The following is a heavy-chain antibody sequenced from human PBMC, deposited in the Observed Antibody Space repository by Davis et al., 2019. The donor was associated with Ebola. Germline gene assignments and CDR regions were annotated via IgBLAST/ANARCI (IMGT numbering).Heavy chain of an antibody. D-gene: IGHD3-22*01. Sequence: MPSETLSLTCTVSGGSMTSRSFYGGWIRQPPGMGLEWIGSIYFSGSSYFNPSLKSRVTISVDTSKNQFSLRLKSVTAADTAVYFCASQAGSGFYPTYYFDYWAQGTLVTVSS. CDR3: ASQAGSGFYPTYYFDY. J-gene: IGHJ4*02. V-gene: IGHV4-39*01. CDR2: IYFSGSS. CDR1: GGSMTSRSFY.